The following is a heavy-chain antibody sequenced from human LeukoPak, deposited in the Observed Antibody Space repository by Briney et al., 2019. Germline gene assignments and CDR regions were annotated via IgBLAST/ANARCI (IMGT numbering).Heavy chain of an antibody. V-gene: IGHV3-53*01. CDR3: AKRIVDYGGTGVFYYSYMDV. D-gene: IGHD4-23*01. J-gene: IGHJ6*03. CDR2: IYSGGST. CDR1: GFTVSSDY. Sequence: GGSLRLSCAASGFTVSSDYMSGVRRGPGEGLGWGSGIYSGGSTYYADSVKGRLTISRHNSKHTLYLHINSLRAADTAVYYCAKRIVDYGGTGVFYYSYMDVWGKGTTVTVSS.